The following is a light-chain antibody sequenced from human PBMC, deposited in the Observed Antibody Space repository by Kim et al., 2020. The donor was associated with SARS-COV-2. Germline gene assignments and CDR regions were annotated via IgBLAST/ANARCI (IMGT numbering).Light chain of an antibody. CDR2: EVS. J-gene: IGLJ1*01. Sequence: ITISSPGTSSDVGRYNLVAWDQTRPSKAPTLMIYEVSKRPSGVSNRFSGSKSGNTASLTISGLQAEDEADYCCCSYAGSSTDVFGTGTKVTVL. CDR3: CSYAGSSTDV. V-gene: IGLV2-23*02. CDR1: SSDVGRYNL.